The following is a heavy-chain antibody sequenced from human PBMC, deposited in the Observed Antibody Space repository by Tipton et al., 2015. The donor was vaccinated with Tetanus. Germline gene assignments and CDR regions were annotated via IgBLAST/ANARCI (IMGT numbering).Heavy chain of an antibody. V-gene: IGHV3-33*01. CDR2: SWYDGTDK. J-gene: IGHJ4*02. CDR1: GFIFSSYG. Sequence: SGFIFSSYGIHWVRQAPGKGLEWVAVSWYDGTDKYYADSVKGRFTISRDNSKNTLYLQMNSLRAEDTAVYYCAREADCSGGSCFSGDLDSWGQGSLVTVSS. D-gene: IGHD2-15*01. CDR3: AREADCSGGSCFSGDLDS.